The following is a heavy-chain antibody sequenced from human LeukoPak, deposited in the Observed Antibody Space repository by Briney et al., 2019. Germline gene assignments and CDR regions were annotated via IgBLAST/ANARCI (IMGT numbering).Heavy chain of an antibody. CDR3: ARERAYAGTYSYFDY. D-gene: IGHD1-26*01. CDR2: ICSSGTD. Sequence: SQTLSLTCTVSGGSINSGNYCWSWILQPAGKGLEWLGRICSSGTDHYHPSLQTRVTISLDTSKNPFSLNLTSVTAADTALYYCARERAYAGTYSYFDYWGQGILVTVSS. J-gene: IGHJ4*02. V-gene: IGHV4-61*02. CDR1: GGSINSGNYC.